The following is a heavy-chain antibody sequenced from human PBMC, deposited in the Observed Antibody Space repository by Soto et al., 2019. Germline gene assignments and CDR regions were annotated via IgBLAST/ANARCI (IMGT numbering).Heavy chain of an antibody. D-gene: IGHD3-22*01. CDR1: GGTFSTYP. CDR2: IIPLVGTT. V-gene: IGHV1-69*01. Sequence: QVQLVQSGAEVRMPGSSVKVSCKASGGTFSTYPINWVRQAPGQGLEWMGGIIPLVGTTNYAQKFKGRVTIAADESTSTAYMELSSLRPEDAAVYYSARGATDGSSGYFWFYAWGEGTLVTVSS. J-gene: IGHJ5*02. CDR3: ARGATDGSSGYFWFYA.